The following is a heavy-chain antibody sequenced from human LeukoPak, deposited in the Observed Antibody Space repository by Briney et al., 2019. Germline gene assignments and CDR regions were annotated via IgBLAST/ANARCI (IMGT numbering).Heavy chain of an antibody. CDR1: GYTFTGYY. V-gene: IGHV1-2*06. D-gene: IGHD4-17*01. CDR3: ASLPTVTTDNFDY. CDR2: INPNSGGT. J-gene: IGHJ4*02. Sequence: ASVKVSFKASGYTFTGYYMHWVRQAPGQGLEWMGRINPNSGGTNYAQKFQGRVTMSRDTSISTAYMELSRLRSDDTAVYYCASLPTVTTDNFDYWGQGTLVTVSS.